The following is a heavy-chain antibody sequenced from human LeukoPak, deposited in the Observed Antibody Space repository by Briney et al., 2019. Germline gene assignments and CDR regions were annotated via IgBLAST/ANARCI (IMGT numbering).Heavy chain of an antibody. CDR2: IKQDGSER. J-gene: IGHJ4*02. CDR1: GFSMSVYW. Sequence: GGSLRLSCEASGFSMSVYWMSLVRQAPGKGLEWVGNIKQDGSERNYVDSVKGRFTISRDNAKKSLYLQMNSLRAEDTAVYYCARDWGAYYHFFDYWGQGTLVTVSS. CDR3: ARDWGAYYHFFDY. D-gene: IGHD3-22*01. V-gene: IGHV3-7*01.